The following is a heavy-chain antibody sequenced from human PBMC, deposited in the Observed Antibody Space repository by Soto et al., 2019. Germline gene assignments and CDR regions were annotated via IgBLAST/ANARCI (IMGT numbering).Heavy chain of an antibody. CDR3: ARDWELGY. CDR2: VNPTGDST. D-gene: IGHD1-26*01. CDR1: GYTFTNYY. J-gene: IGHJ4*02. Sequence: ASVKVSCKASGYTFTNYYLHWVRQAPGQGLEWMGMVNPTGDSTTNIQKFLDRVTMTRDTSTSTVYMDLSSLRSEDTAVYYCARDWELGYWGQGTLVTVSS. V-gene: IGHV1-46*01.